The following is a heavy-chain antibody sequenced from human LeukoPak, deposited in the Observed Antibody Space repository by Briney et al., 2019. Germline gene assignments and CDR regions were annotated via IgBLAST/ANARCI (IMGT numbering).Heavy chain of an antibody. J-gene: IGHJ4*02. D-gene: IGHD3-22*01. Sequence: VASVKVSCKTSGYTFTSFDINWVRQAAGQGLEWLGWMNPYTGKTGYAQKFQGRVTFTGDTSIRTAHMEVSSLTSEDTAVYYCARAPSPYYYDSRAYYSDYWGQGTLVTVSS. CDR3: ARAPSPYYYDSRAYYSDY. CDR1: GYTFTSFD. V-gene: IGHV1-8*03. CDR2: MNPYTGKT.